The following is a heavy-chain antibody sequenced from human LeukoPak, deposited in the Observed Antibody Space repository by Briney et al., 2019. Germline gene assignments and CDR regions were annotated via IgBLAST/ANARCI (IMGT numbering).Heavy chain of an antibody. V-gene: IGHV4-59*01. Sequence: SETLSLTCTVSGGSISSYYWSWIRQPPGEGLEWIGYIYYSGYTNYNPSLKSRVTISADTSKNQFSLKLSSVTAADTAVYYCARTTMVRGTYYMDVWGKGTTVTISS. CDR1: GGSISSYY. D-gene: IGHD3-10*01. CDR3: ARTTMVRGTYYMDV. J-gene: IGHJ6*03. CDR2: IYYSGYT.